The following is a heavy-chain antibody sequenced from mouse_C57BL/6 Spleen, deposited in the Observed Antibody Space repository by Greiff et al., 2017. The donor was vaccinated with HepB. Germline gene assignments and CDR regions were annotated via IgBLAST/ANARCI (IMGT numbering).Heavy chain of an antibody. CDR1: GYTFTSYW. D-gene: IGHD1-1*01. J-gene: IGHJ2*01. V-gene: IGHV1-50*01. CDR2: IDPSDSYT. CDR3: ARVITTVRGGDY. Sequence: QVQLQQPGAELVKPGASVKLSCKASGYTFTSYWMQWVKQRPGQGLEWIGEIDPSDSYTNYNQKFKGKATLTVDTSSSTAYMQLSSLTSEDSAVYYCARVITTVRGGDYWGQGTTLTVSS.